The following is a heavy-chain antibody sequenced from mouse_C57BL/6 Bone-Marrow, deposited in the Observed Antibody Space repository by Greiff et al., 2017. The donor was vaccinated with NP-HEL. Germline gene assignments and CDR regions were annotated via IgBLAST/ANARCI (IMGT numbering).Heavy chain of an antibody. V-gene: IGHV5-12*01. CDR3: ARRNRGAWFAY. CDR2: ISNGGGST. J-gene: IGHJ3*01. CDR1: GFTFSDYY. Sequence: EVKLVESGGGLVQPGGSLKLSCAASGFTFSDYYMSWVRQTPEKRLEWVAYISNGGGSTYYPDTVKGRFTISRDNAKNTLYLQMSRLKSEDTAMYYCARRNRGAWFAYWGQGTLVTVSA.